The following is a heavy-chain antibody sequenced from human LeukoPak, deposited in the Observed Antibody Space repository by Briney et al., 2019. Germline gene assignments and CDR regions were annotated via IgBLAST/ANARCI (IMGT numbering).Heavy chain of an antibody. J-gene: IGHJ5*02. CDR1: GYTLTEVS. V-gene: IGHV1-24*01. Sequence: GASVKVSCKVSGYTLTEVSMHWVREAPGKGLEWRGDFGPDDGETIYAQKCQGRVTMTEDTSTDTAYIELRSLRSDDTAVYYCATAPGRGYYFAWFDPWGQGTLVTVSS. CDR2: FGPDDGET. D-gene: IGHD3-22*01. CDR3: ATAPGRGYYFAWFDP.